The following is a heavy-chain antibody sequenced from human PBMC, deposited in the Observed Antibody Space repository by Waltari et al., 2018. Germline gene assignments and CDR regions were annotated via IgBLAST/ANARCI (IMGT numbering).Heavy chain of an antibody. D-gene: IGHD3-10*01. CDR2: IIPIFGTA. CDR1: GGTLSSYA. CDR3: ASWHYGSGSYLGLYYFDY. V-gene: IGHV1-69*08. Sequence: QVQLVQSGAEVKKPGSSVKVCCKASGGTLSSYAISWVRLAPGQGLEWMGRIIPIFGTANYAQKFQGRVTITADKSTSTAYMELSSLRSEDTAVYYCASWHYGSGSYLGLYYFDYWGQGTLVTVSS. J-gene: IGHJ4*02.